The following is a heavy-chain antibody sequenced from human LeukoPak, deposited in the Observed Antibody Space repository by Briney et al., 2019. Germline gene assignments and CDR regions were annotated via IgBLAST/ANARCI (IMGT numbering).Heavy chain of an antibody. J-gene: IGHJ3*02. CDR3: AREVGSTGRALDI. D-gene: IGHD1-26*01. CDR2: ISTSGTT. V-gene: IGHV4-4*07. CDR1: GDSISSYF. Sequence: SETLSLTCTVSGDSISSYFWSWIRQPAGKGLEWIGRISTSGTTNYNASLKSRLTMSLDTSKHQFSLNLTSVTAADTAVYYCAREVGSTGRALDIWGQGTMVTASS.